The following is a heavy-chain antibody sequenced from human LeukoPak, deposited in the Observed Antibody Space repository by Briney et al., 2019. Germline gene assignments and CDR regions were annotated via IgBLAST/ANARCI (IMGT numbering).Heavy chain of an antibody. CDR3: TKEGRGYSYGTFDY. V-gene: IGHV3-23*01. CDR2: ISGSGGST. D-gene: IGHD5-18*01. J-gene: IGHJ4*02. Sequence: PGGSLRLSCAASGFTFSSYAMSWVRHAPGKGLEWVSAISGSGGSTYYADPVKGRFTISRDNSKNTLYLQMNSLRAEDTAVYYCTKEGRGYSYGTFDYWGQGTLVTVSS. CDR1: GFTFSSYA.